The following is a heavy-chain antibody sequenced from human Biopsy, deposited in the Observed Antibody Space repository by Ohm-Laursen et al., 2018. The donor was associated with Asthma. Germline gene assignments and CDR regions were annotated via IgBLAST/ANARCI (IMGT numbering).Heavy chain of an antibody. CDR1: GGTFNAYV. J-gene: IGHJ4*02. Sequence: SVKVSCKSLGGTFNAYVIGWVRQAPGQGPEWMGGINSVFGTTTYPQKFQDRVTITADDSTSTVYMELNSLRSEDTAVYYCARKAGSCISRTCYSLDFWGQGTLVTVSS. CDR2: INSVFGTT. CDR3: ARKAGSCISRTCYSLDF. V-gene: IGHV1-69*13. D-gene: IGHD2-2*01.